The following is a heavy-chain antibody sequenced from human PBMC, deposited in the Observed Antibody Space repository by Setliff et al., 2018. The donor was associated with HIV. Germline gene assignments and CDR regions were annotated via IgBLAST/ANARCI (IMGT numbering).Heavy chain of an antibody. D-gene: IGHD2-2*01. CDR2: IHYSGTT. Sequence: LSLTCTVSGGSAAISGSYWGWIRLSPGKGLEWIGNIHYSGTTYYNPSLKRRVTISVDTSKNQFSLNLRSMTAADTAVYFCARVALTITRSTRRAFDIWGQGTMVTVSS. V-gene: IGHV4-39*07. CDR1: GGSAAISGSY. J-gene: IGHJ3*02. CDR3: ARVALTITRSTRRAFDI.